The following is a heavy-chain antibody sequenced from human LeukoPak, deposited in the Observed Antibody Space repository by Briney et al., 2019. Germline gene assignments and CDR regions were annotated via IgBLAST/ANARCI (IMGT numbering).Heavy chain of an antibody. J-gene: IGHJ4*02. Sequence: GSLKVSCKTSGYTFTDYYMHWVRQAPGQGLEWMGWINPNSGGTNFEQKFQGRVAMTSDTSISTAYLELGSLRSDDTAVYLCARARWQLVPYFDSWGQGTLVTVSS. CDR2: INPNSGGT. CDR1: GYTFTDYY. CDR3: ARARWQLVPYFDS. V-gene: IGHV1-2*02. D-gene: IGHD6-6*01.